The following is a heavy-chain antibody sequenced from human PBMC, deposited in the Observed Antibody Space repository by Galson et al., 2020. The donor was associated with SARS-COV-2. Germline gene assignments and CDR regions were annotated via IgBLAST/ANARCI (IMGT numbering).Heavy chain of an antibody. V-gene: IGHV3-13*01. D-gene: IGHD2-2*01. CDR1: GFTFSSYD. CDR2: IGTAGDT. Sequence: GGSLRLSCAASGFTFSSYDMHWVRQATGNGLEWVSAIGTAGDTYYPGSVKGRFTISRENAKNSLYLQMNSLRAGDTAVYYCARGSTSYYYYYYMDVWGKGTTVTVSS. CDR3: ARGSTSYYYYYYMDV. J-gene: IGHJ6*03.